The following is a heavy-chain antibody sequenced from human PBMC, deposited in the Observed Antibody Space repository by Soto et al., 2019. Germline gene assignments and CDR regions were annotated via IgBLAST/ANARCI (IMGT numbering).Heavy chain of an antibody. CDR2: IKEDGSEK. CDR1: GITFTRYW. CDR3: AIPRGYSYGRSFDY. D-gene: IGHD5-18*01. J-gene: IGHJ4*02. Sequence: QPGGSLRLSCAVSGITFTRYWMSWVRQAPGKGLEWVANIKEDGSEKYYVDSVKGRFTISRDNAKNSLSLQMNSLRAEDTAVYYCAIPRGYSYGRSFDYWGQGTLVTVSS. V-gene: IGHV3-7*01.